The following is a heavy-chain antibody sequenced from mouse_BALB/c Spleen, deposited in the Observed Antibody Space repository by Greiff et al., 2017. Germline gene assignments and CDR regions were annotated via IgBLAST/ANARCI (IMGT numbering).Heavy chain of an antibody. CDR2: ISYDGSN. CDR1: GYSITSGYY. J-gene: IGHJ1*01. Sequence: EVKLMESGPGLVKPSQSLSLTCSVTGYSITSGYYWNWIRQFPGNKLEWMGYISYDGSNNYNPSLKNRISITRDTSKNQFFLKLNSVTTEDTATYYCARVRYDWYFDVWGAGTTVTVSS. D-gene: IGHD2-14*01. V-gene: IGHV3-6*02. CDR3: ARVRYDWYFDV.